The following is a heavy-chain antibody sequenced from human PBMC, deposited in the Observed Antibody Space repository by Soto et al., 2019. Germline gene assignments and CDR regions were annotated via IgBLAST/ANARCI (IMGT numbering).Heavy chain of an antibody. Sequence: GASVKVSCKASGYTFTSYYMHWVRQAPGQGLEWMGIINPSGGSTSYAQEFQGRVTMTRDTSTSTVYMELSSLRSEDTAVYYCARDLYYYDSSGYYGRVFDYWCQGTLVTVS. CDR2: INPSGGST. CDR1: GYTFTSYY. CDR3: ARDLYYYDSSGYYGRVFDY. J-gene: IGHJ4*02. V-gene: IGHV1-46*01. D-gene: IGHD3-22*01.